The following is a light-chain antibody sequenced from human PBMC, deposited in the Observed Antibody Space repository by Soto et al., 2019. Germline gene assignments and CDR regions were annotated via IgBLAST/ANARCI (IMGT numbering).Light chain of an antibody. CDR3: QHHINWQPSLT. CDR1: QSVSSH. Sequence: EIVLTQSPATLSLTPGDSATLSCRASQSVSSHLAWYQQTPGQAPRLLIYDTSNRATGIPARFSGSGSGTDFTLTISDLEPGDFGVYYCQHHINWQPSLTFGGGTKVEIK. V-gene: IGKV3-11*01. J-gene: IGKJ4*01. CDR2: DTS.